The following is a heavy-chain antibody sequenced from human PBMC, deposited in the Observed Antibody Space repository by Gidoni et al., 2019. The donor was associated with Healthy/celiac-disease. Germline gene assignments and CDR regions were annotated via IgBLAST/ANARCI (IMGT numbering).Heavy chain of an antibody. D-gene: IGHD6-13*01. CDR2: INHSGST. J-gene: IGHJ6*02. CDR1: GGSFSGSY. Sequence: QVQLQQWGAGLLKPSETLSLTCAVYGGSFSGSYWSWVRQPPGKGLEWIGEINHSGSTNYNPSLKSRVTISVDTSKNQFSLKLSSVTAADTAVYYCARVKAAAGGLDYGMDVWGQGTTVTVSS. CDR3: ARVKAAAGGLDYGMDV. V-gene: IGHV4-34*01.